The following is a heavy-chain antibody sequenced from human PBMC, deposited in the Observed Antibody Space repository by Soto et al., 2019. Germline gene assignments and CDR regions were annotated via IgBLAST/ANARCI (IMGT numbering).Heavy chain of an antibody. Sequence: ASVKVSCKASGYTFTSYGISWVRQAPGQGLEWMGWISAYNGNTNYAQELQGRVTMTTDTSTSTAYMELRSLRSDDTAVYYCARDDDYVWRSYRYGMDVWGQGTTVTVSS. CDR1: GYTFTSYG. D-gene: IGHD3-16*02. V-gene: IGHV1-18*01. J-gene: IGHJ6*02. CDR3: ARDDDYVWRSYRYGMDV. CDR2: ISAYNGNT.